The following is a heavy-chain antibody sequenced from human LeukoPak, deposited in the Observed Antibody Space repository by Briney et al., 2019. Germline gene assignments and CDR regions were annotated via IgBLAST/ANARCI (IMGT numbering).Heavy chain of an antibody. CDR3: ARYCTSTSCSYKRGHDY. J-gene: IGHJ4*02. V-gene: IGHV4-34*01. Sequence: PSETLSLTCAVYGGSFSGYYWSWIRQPPGKGLEWIGEINHSGSTNYNPSLKSRVTISVDTSKSQFSLKLNSVTAADTAVYYCARYCTSTSCSYKRGHDYWGQGTLVTVSS. CDR1: GGSFSGYY. CDR2: INHSGST. D-gene: IGHD2-2*01.